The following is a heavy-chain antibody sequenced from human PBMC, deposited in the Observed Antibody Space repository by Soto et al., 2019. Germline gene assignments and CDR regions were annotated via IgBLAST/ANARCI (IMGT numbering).Heavy chain of an antibody. CDR3: ARVTGRYYYGMDV. V-gene: IGHV4-34*01. CDR2: INHSGST. Sequence: QVQLQQWGAGLLKPSETLSLTCAVYGGSFSGYYWSWIRQPPGKGLEWIGEINHSGSTNYNPSLKSLVPRSVDTSKNQFSRKLSSVTAAETAVYYCARVTGRYYYGMDVWGQGTTVTVSS. CDR1: GGSFSGYY. J-gene: IGHJ6*02.